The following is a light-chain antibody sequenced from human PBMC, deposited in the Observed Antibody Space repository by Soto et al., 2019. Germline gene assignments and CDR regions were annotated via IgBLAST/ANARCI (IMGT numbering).Light chain of an antibody. J-gene: IGKJ1*01. Sequence: EIVLTQSPATLSLSPGERATLSCRDSQSVRSNLAWYQQNPGQPPRLLIYDASSRATGIPSRFSGSGSGTEFTLTISSLKSEDFAVYYCQQYDNWPRTFGQGTKVDI. V-gene: IGKV3-15*01. CDR1: QSVRSN. CDR3: QQYDNWPRT. CDR2: DAS.